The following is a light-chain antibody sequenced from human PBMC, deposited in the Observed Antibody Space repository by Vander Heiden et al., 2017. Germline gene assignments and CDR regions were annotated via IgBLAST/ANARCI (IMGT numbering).Light chain of an antibody. CDR3: HAWASSSDHVV. Sequence: SDVLTKPAAVSVAPGQAARITCGGNNIGSKSVHWYQQKPGRQTVGGGEDGSHRPSGIPERFSGSTSGNKATPHLTRVEGGDEADYYWHAWASSSDHVVFGGGTKLTVL. CDR2: DGS. CDR1: NIGSKS. V-gene: IGLV3-21*02. J-gene: IGLJ2*01.